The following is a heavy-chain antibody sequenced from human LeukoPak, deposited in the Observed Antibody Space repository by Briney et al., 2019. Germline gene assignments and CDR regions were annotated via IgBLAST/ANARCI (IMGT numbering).Heavy chain of an antibody. Sequence: GGSLRLSCAASGFTFSSYEMNWVRQAPGKGLEWVSYISSSGSTIYYADSVKGRCTISRDNAKNSLYLQMNSLRAEDTAVYYCARGAWAGDFDYWGQGTLVTVSS. V-gene: IGHV3-48*03. CDR2: ISSSGSTI. CDR3: ARGAWAGDFDY. CDR1: GFTFSSYE. J-gene: IGHJ4*02. D-gene: IGHD3-16*01.